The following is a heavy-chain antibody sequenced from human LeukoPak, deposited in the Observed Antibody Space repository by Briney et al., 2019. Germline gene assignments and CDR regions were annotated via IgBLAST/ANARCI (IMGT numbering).Heavy chain of an antibody. J-gene: IGHJ3*02. V-gene: IGHV1-2*02. CDR2: INPDSGDT. CDR3: ARATIVTEISPLAFHI. Sequence: ASVKVSCKASGYTFTGYYIHWVRQAPGQGLEWMGWINPDSGDTKYAQNFQGRVTMTRDTSISTAYMELNSLRSDDTAVYYCARATIVTEISPLAFHIWGQGTMVTVSS. CDR1: GYTFTGYY. D-gene: IGHD5-18*01.